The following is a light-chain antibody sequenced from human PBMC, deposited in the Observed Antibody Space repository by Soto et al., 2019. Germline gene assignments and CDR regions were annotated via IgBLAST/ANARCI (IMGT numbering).Light chain of an antibody. V-gene: IGKV1-39*01. CDR1: QSISTY. CDR3: QQSFNTPLT. CDR2: AAS. Sequence: DIQSTQSPAGVCGCLLDRVTITCRASQSISTYVNWYQQKPGKAPELLIYAASTLQSGVPSRFSGSGSGTDFTLTINSLQPEDFATFYCQQSFNTPLTFGGGTKVDIK. J-gene: IGKJ4*01.